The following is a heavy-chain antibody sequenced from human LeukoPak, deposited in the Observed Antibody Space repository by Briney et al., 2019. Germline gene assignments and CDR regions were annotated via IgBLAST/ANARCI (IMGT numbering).Heavy chain of an antibody. J-gene: IGHJ4*02. D-gene: IGHD4-17*01. CDR2: ISTYNGNT. CDR1: GYSFTTFG. V-gene: IGHV1-18*01. Sequence: GASGKVSCKAFGYSFTTFGINWVRQAPGQGLEWMGWISTYNGNTNYAQKLQGRVTMTTDTSTSTAYMELRSLISDDAAVYYCARGDDYGDYWGLYWGQGTLVTVSS. CDR3: ARGDDYGDYWGLY.